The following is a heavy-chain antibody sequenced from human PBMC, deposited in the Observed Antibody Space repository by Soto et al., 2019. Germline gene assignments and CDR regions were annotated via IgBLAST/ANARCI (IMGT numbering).Heavy chain of an antibody. CDR2: IWYDGSNE. CDR1: GFSFSSYG. D-gene: IGHD3-22*01. CDR3: ARDRDYYDNSGDALDI. Sequence: QVQLVESGGGVVQPGKSLRLSCAASGFSFSSYGMHWVRQAPGKGLEWVAVIWYDGSNEDYADSVKGRFAISRDNSKNTLYLQMNSLRADDTAVYYCARDRDYYDNSGDALDIWGQGTVVTVSS. J-gene: IGHJ3*02. V-gene: IGHV3-33*01.